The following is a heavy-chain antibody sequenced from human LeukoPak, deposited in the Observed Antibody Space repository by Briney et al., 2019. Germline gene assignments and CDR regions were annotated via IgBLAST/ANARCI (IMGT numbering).Heavy chain of an antibody. CDR1: GDSISSYY. CDR2: VHASGDA. J-gene: IGHJ5*02. CDR3: ARTARRDYQLPNGWGICFDP. Sequence: HSETLSLTCTVTGDSISSYYWSWIRQSPGEGLEWIGYVHASGDAKYKLPLRGRVTMSVDTSNNQFSLRLTSVTAADTAVYYCARTARRDYQLPNGWGICFDPWGQGTLVTVSS. D-gene: IGHD3-16*01. V-gene: IGHV4-4*09.